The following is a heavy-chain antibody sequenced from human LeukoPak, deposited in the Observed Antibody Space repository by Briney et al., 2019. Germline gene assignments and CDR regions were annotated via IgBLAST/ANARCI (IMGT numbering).Heavy chain of an antibody. D-gene: IGHD1-26*01. Sequence: EASVKVSYKASGYTFTGYDMHWVRQAPGQGLEWMGRINPNSGDTNYAQKFQGRVTMTRDTSISTAYMELSRLRSDDTAVYYCARVRRGWELTNDAFDIWGQGTMVTVSS. CDR2: INPNSGDT. J-gene: IGHJ3*02. CDR1: GYTFTGYD. V-gene: IGHV1-2*06. CDR3: ARVRRGWELTNDAFDI.